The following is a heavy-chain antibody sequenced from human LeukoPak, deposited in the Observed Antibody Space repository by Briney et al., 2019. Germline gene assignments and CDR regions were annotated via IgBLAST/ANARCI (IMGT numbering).Heavy chain of an antibody. CDR1: GGSFSGYY. Sequence: SETLSLTCAVSGGSFSGYYWSWIRQPPGKGLEWIGEINHSGSTNYNPSLKSRVTISVDTSKNQLSLKLSSVTAADTAVYYCARFRGVRWFDPWGQGTLVTASS. CDR3: ARFRGVRWFDP. D-gene: IGHD3-16*02. V-gene: IGHV4-34*01. CDR2: INHSGST. J-gene: IGHJ5*02.